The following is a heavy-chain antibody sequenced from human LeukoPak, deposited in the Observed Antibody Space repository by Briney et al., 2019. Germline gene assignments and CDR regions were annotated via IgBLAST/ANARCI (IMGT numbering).Heavy chain of an antibody. CDR1: GGSISSGSYY. D-gene: IGHD2-15*01. V-gene: IGHV4-39*01. CDR3: APGDCSGGSCYFDY. CDR2: IYYSGST. Sequence: PSETLSLTCTVSGGSISSGSYYWSWIRQPPGKGLEWIGSIYYSGSTYYNPSLKSRVTISVDTSKNQFSLKLSSVTAADTAVYYCAPGDCSGGSCYFDYWGQGTLVTVSS. J-gene: IGHJ4*02.